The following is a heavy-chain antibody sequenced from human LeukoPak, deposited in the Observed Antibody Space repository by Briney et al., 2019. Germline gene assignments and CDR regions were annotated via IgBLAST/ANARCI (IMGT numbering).Heavy chain of an antibody. CDR2: ISGSGGST. Sequence: GGSLRLSCAASGFTFSSYAMSSVRQAPGKGLEWVSAISGSGGSTYYADSVKGRFTISRDNSKNTLYLQMNSLRAEDTAVYYCAKTTPGIAAAGTRYYFDYWGQGTLVTVSS. D-gene: IGHD6-13*01. V-gene: IGHV3-23*01. CDR1: GFTFSSYA. CDR3: AKTTPGIAAAGTRYYFDY. J-gene: IGHJ4*02.